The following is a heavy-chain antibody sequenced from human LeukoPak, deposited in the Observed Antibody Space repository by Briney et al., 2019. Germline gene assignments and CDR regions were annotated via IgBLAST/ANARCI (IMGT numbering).Heavy chain of an antibody. CDR3: AGLVSSPPGSRNVAYMDV. D-gene: IGHD1-1*01. V-gene: IGHV5-51*01. CDR1: GYSFTSYW. J-gene: IGHJ6*03. Sequence: GDSLKISCKGSGYSFTSYWIAGVRQMPGKGLEWMGIIYPGDSDTRNTPSFQGQVTISADKSISTAYLHWSSLKASDSAMYYCAGLVSSPPGSRNVAYMDVWGKGTTVTVSS. CDR2: IYPGDSDT.